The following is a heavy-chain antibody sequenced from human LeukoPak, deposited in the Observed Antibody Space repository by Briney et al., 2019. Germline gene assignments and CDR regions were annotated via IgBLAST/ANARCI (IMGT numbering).Heavy chain of an antibody. CDR1: GFTFSDYY. D-gene: IGHD1-7*01. J-gene: IGHJ3*02. V-gene: IGHV3-9*03. CDR2: ISWNSGSI. Sequence: GGSLRLSCAASGFTFSDYYMSWIRQAPGKGLEWVSGISWNSGSIGYADSVKGRFTISRDNAKNSLYLQMNSLRAEDMALYYCAKGTTAGIDAFDIWGQGTMVTVSS. CDR3: AKGTTAGIDAFDI.